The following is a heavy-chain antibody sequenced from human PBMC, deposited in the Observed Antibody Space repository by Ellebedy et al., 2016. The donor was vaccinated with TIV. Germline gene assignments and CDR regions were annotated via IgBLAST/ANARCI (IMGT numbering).Heavy chain of an antibody. V-gene: IGHV4-39*01. CDR1: GGSVSSTRYY. CDR2: VYYSVST. Sequence: MPSETLSLTCSVSGGSVSSTRYYWAWIRQPPGKGLEYIGSVYYSVSTYYNPSFKSRVTLSADTSKNQFSLNLRTVTAADTAVYYCARTDPWQPIDDWGQGILVSVSS. CDR3: ARTDPWQPIDD. J-gene: IGHJ4*02. D-gene: IGHD2-21*02.